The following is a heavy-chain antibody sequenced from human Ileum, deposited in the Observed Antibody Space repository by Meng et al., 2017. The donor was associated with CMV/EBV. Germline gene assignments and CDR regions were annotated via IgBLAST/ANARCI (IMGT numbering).Heavy chain of an antibody. Sequence: QESVTCTSRPSETLSLPRSVSGVSSSRSNYYLGWIRQPPGKGLEWIGIIYYSDSNYYNPSLKSLVTLSRDTSKNQFALTMNSLTAADTAVYYCGGGYSGSFHYWGQGTLVTVSS. CDR1: GVSSSRSNYY. V-gene: IGHV4-39*06. J-gene: IGHJ4*02. CDR3: GGGYSGSFHY. D-gene: IGHD2-15*01. CDR2: IYYSDSN.